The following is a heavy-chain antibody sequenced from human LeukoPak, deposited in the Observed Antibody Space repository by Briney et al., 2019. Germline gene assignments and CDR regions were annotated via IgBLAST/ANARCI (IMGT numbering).Heavy chain of an antibody. CDR2: ILGSGLNT. V-gene: IGHV3-23*01. CDR3: ASGTRDYYYYGLDV. J-gene: IGHJ6*02. CDR1: GFDFSNYA. Sequence: GGSLRLSCAASGFDFSNYAMTWVRQAPGKGLEWVSTILGSGLNTYYADSVKGRFTISRDNSKNTLYLQMNSLRDVDTAVYFCASGTRDYYYYGLDVWGHGTTVTVSS. D-gene: IGHD1-14*01.